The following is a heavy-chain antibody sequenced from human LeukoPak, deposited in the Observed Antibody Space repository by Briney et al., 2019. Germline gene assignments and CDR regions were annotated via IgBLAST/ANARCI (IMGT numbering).Heavy chain of an antibody. CDR2: IYYSGST. D-gene: IGHD2-15*01. Sequence: PSDTLSLTCTVSGGSISSYYWSWIRQPPGKGLEWIRYIYYSGSTNYNPSLKSRVTISVDTSKNQFSLKLSSVTAADTAVYYCARAPAYLGYCSGGSCYGSVSGAFDIWGQGTMVTVSS. CDR3: ARAPAYLGYCSGGSCYGSVSGAFDI. V-gene: IGHV4-59*07. CDR1: GGSISSYY. J-gene: IGHJ3*02.